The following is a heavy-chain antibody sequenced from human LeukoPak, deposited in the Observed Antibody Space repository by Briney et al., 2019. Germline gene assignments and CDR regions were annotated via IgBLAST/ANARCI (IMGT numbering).Heavy chain of an antibody. CDR3: ATGKRIMITFGGVIVRRYWFDP. Sequence: SVKVSCKASGGSFSSYAISWVRQAPGQGLEWMGGITPMFGTANYAQRFQGRVTITADESTSTAYMELSSLRSEDTAVYYCATGKRIMITFGGVIVRRYWFDPWGQGTLVTVSS. J-gene: IGHJ5*02. CDR2: ITPMFGTA. V-gene: IGHV1-69*13. D-gene: IGHD3-16*02. CDR1: GGSFSSYA.